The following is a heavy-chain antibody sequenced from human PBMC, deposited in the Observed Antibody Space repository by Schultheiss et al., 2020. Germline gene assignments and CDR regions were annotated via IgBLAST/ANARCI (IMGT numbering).Heavy chain of an antibody. Sequence: SETLSLTCTVSGGSISSGACYWSWIRQHPGKGLEWIGYIYYSGSTNYNPSLKSRVTISVDTSKNQFSLKLSSVTAADTAVYYCARDTYYYDSSGYYYYYMDVWGKGTTVTVS. D-gene: IGHD3-22*01. CDR1: GGSISSGACY. CDR3: ARDTYYYDSSGYYYYYMDV. V-gene: IGHV4-61*08. J-gene: IGHJ6*03. CDR2: IYYSGST.